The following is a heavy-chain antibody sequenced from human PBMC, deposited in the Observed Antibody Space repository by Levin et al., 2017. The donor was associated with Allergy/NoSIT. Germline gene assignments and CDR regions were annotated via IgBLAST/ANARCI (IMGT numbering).Heavy chain of an antibody. CDR2: MYNAGSV. CDR3: ATVPHGSGHYHLDY. CDR1: SGSIGNFY. Sequence: KTSETLSLTCTVSSGSIGNFYCSWIRQRPGQALEWIGLMYNAGSVYYNPSLRSRVTMSVDTSKSQFSLTVTSVTAADTAVYYCATVPHGSGHYHLDYGGQGILVSVSS. D-gene: IGHD3-10*01. V-gene: IGHV4-59*01. J-gene: IGHJ4*02.